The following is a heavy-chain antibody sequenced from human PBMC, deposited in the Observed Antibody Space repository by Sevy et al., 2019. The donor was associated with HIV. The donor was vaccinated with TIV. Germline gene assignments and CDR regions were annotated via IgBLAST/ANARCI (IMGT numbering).Heavy chain of an antibody. Sequence: ASVKVSCKASGYTFTGYYMHWVRQAPGQGLEWMGWINPNSGGTNYAQKFQGRVTMTRDTSISTAYTELSRLRSDDTAVYYCARPTRPHYYDSSMDVWGQGTTVTVSS. J-gene: IGHJ6*02. CDR1: GYTFTGYY. CDR3: ARPTRPHYYDSSMDV. V-gene: IGHV1-2*02. CDR2: INPNSGGT. D-gene: IGHD3-22*01.